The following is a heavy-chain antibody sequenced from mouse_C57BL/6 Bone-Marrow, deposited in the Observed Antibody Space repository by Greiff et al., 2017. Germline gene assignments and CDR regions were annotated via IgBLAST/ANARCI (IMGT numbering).Heavy chain of an antibody. V-gene: IGHV2-9-1*01. CDR2: IWTGGGT. CDR1: GFSLTSYA. CDR3: ARIGDRWSYYFDY. Sequence: VKLMESGPGLVAPSQSLSITCTVSGFSLTSYALSWVRQPPGKGLEWLGVIWTGGGTNYNSALKSRLSISKDNSKSQVFLKMNSLQTDDTARYYCARIGDRWSYYFDYWGQGTTLTVSS. J-gene: IGHJ2*01. D-gene: IGHD2-13*01.